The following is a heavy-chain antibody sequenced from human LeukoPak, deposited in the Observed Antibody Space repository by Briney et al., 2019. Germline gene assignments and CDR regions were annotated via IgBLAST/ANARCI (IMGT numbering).Heavy chain of an antibody. CDR1: GYTFTGYY. D-gene: IGHD3-10*01. CDR2: INPSSGGT. Sequence: GASVKVSCKVSGYTFTGYYLHWVGQAPGQGVEWMGRINPSSGGTNYAQKFQGRLTIPSDTSINTAYMDLSSLRSDDTAVYYCARGPSGSDYWGQGTLVIVSS. CDR3: ARGPSGSDY. V-gene: IGHV1-2*06. J-gene: IGHJ4*02.